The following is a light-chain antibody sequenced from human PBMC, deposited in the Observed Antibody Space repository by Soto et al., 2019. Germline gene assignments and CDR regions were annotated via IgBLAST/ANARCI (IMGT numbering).Light chain of an antibody. CDR3: SSYTSSSTYV. V-gene: IGLV2-14*01. Sequence: QSVLTQPASVSGSPGQSITISCTGTSSDVGGFKYVSWYQQHPGKAPKLIIYEVSNRPSGVSDRFSGSKSGNTASLTISGLQAEDEADYYCSSYTSSSTYVFGTGTKLTVL. CDR1: SSDVGGFKY. CDR2: EVS. J-gene: IGLJ1*01.